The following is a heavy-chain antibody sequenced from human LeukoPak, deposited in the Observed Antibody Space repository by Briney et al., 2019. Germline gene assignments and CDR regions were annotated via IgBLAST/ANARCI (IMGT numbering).Heavy chain of an antibody. CDR2: ISWNSGSI. D-gene: IGHD5-12*01. Sequence: GGSLRLPCAASGFTFDDYAMHWVRQAPGKGLEWVSGISWNSGSIGYADSVKGRFTISRDNAKNSLYLQMNSLRAEDTALYYCAKDQAPDIVATVTFDYWGQGTLVTVSS. CDR3: AKDQAPDIVATVTFDY. J-gene: IGHJ4*02. V-gene: IGHV3-9*01. CDR1: GFTFDDYA.